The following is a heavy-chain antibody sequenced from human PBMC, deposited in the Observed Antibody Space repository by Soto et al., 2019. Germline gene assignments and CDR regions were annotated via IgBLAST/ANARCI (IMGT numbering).Heavy chain of an antibody. V-gene: IGHV3-23*01. CDR1: GFTFRSYA. CDR2: IRNSGGSA. Sequence: GGSLRLSCAASGFTFRSYAMSWVRQAPGKGLEWVSIIRNSGGSAHYADSVKGRFTTSRDNSKNTLYLQMNSLRAEDTAVYYCAKCPSDTNFYGIRFDSWGQGTLVTVSS. D-gene: IGHD2-2*01. J-gene: IGHJ5*01. CDR3: AKCPSDTNFYGIRFDS.